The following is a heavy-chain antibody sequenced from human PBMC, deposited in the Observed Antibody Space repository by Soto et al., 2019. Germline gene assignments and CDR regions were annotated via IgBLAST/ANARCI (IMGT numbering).Heavy chain of an antibody. CDR1: GFTFSSYA. D-gene: IGHD1-26*01. Sequence: SGGSLRLSCAASGFTFSSYAMSWVRQAPGKGLEWVSAISGSGGSTYYADSVKGRFTISRDNSKNTLYLQMNSLRAEDTAVYYCAKDSYSEWELPRHFDYWGQGTLVTVSS. V-gene: IGHV3-23*01. CDR2: ISGSGGST. CDR3: AKDSYSEWELPRHFDY. J-gene: IGHJ4*02.